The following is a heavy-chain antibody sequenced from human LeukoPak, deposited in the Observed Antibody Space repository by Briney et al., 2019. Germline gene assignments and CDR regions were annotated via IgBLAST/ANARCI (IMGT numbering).Heavy chain of an antibody. CDR3: AKDQHGYDKPIDY. J-gene: IGHJ4*02. D-gene: IGHD5-12*01. Sequence: GSLRLSCAASGFTFNIYAMNWVRQASGKGLEWVSTISGSGSSTYYADSVKGRFTISRDNSKNTLYLQMNSLRAEDTAVYFCAKDQHGYDKPIDYWGQGTLVTVSS. V-gene: IGHV3-23*01. CDR2: ISGSGSST. CDR1: GFTFNIYA.